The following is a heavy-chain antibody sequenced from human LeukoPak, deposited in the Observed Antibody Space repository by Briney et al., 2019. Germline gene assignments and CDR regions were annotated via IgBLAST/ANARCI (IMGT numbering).Heavy chain of an antibody. V-gene: IGHV3-23*01. CDR1: GFTLSNYA. Sequence: GGSLRLSCAASGFTLSNYAMSWVRQAPGGGLEWVSAISGSGDKTYHADSVRGRFTISRDNSKNTLSLQMNSLRVDDSAVYFCAKDTTAWWYHRAYMNVWGKGTTVTVSS. CDR3: AKDTTAWWYHRAYMNV. CDR2: ISGSGDKT. J-gene: IGHJ6*03. D-gene: IGHD2-15*01.